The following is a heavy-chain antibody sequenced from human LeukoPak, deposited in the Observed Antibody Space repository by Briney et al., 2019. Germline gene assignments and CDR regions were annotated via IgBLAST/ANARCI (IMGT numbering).Heavy chain of an antibody. CDR1: GFSFSNHV. V-gene: IGHV3-33*01. CDR2: IWSDGNNK. CDR3: TRGPPEYGSGSLFAF. J-gene: IGHJ4*02. D-gene: IGHD3-10*01. Sequence: PGRSLRLSCAASGFSFSNHVMPWVRQAPGKVPEWVSAIWSDGNNKYYAESVKGRFTISRDNSRNTLYLQMNSLRVEDTAVYYCTRGPPEYGSGSLFAFWGQGTVVTVSS.